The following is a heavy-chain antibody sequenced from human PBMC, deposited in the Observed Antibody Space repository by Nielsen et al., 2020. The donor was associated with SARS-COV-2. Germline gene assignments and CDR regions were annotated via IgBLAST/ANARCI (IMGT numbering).Heavy chain of an antibody. V-gene: IGHV3-21*01. CDR2: ISSSSSYI. D-gene: IGHD2-2*01. CDR1: GFTFSSYS. Sequence: GESLKISCAASGFTFSSYSMNWVRQAPGKGLEWVSSISSSSSYIYYADSVKGRFTISRDNAKNTLYLQMNSLRAEDTAVYYCASLGGYCSSTSCQNAFDIWGQGTMVTVSS. CDR3: ASLGGYCSSTSCQNAFDI. J-gene: IGHJ3*02.